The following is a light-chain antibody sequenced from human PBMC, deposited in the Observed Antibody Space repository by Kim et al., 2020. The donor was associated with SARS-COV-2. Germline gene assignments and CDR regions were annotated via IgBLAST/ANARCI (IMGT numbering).Light chain of an antibody. Sequence: AWVNLTCTLSNGHSSYAIAWHQQQPEKGPRFLMKLNNDGSHNKGDGIPARFSGSSSGAERYLTISSLQSEDEADYYCQTWGTGIWVFGGGTKLTVL. CDR2: LNNDGSH. J-gene: IGLJ3*02. CDR1: NGHSSYA. V-gene: IGLV4-69*01. CDR3: QTWGTGIWV.